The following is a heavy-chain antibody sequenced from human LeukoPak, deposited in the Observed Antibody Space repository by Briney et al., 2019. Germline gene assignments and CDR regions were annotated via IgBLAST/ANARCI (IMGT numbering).Heavy chain of an antibody. CDR3: ARHEGIYFDY. V-gene: IGHV4-39*01. Sequence: SETLSLTCTVSGGSISSSSYYWGWIRQPRGKGLEWIGSIYYSGSTYYNPSLKSRVTISVDTPKNQFSLKLSSVTAADTAVYYCARHEGIYFDYWGQGTLVTVSS. J-gene: IGHJ4*02. CDR2: IYYSGST. D-gene: IGHD6-13*01. CDR1: GGSISSSSYY.